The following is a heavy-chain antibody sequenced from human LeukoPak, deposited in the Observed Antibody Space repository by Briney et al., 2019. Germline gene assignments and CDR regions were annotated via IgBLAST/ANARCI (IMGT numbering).Heavy chain of an antibody. CDR3: ARDIVVVPAARVAWFDP. CDR2: IIPIFGTA. D-gene: IGHD2-2*01. CDR1: GGTFSSYA. V-gene: IGHV1-69*13. Sequence: SVTVSCKASGGTFSSYAISWVRQAPGQGLERMGGIIPIFGTANYAQKFQGRVTITADESTSTAYMELSSLRSEDTAVYYCARDIVVVPAARVAWFDPWGQGTLVTVSS. J-gene: IGHJ5*02.